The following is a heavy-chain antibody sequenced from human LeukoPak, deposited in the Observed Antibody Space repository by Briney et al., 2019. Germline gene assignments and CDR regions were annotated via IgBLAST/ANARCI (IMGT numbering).Heavy chain of an antibody. Sequence: GASVKVSCKASGYTFTSYDINWVRQATGQGLEWMGWMNPNSGNTGYAQKFQGRVTITRNTSISTAYMELSSLRSEDTAVYYCTTTFMVRGVISKWGQGTLVTVSS. V-gene: IGHV1-8*03. D-gene: IGHD3-10*01. CDR1: GYTFTSYD. CDR3: TTTFMVRGVISK. CDR2: MNPNSGNT. J-gene: IGHJ4*02.